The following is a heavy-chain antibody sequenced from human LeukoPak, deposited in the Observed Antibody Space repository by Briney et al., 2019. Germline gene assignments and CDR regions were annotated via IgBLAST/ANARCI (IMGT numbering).Heavy chain of an antibody. D-gene: IGHD3-10*01. J-gene: IGHJ3*02. V-gene: IGHV4-4*07. Sequence: SETLSLTCTVSGGSISSYYWSWIRQPAGKGLEWIGRIYTSGSTNYNPSLKSRVAMSVDTSKNQFSLKLSSVTAADTAVYYCARDQGLLWFRDNRQTRDAFDIWGQGTMVTVSS. CDR1: GGSISSYY. CDR3: ARDQGLLWFRDNRQTRDAFDI. CDR2: IYTSGST.